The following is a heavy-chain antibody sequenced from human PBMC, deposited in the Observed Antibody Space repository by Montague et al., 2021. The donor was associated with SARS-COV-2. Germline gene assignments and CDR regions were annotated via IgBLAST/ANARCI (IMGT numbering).Heavy chain of an antibody. Sequence: SLRLSCAASGFTSSSYGMHWVRQAPGKGLEWAAVIWYDGSNKYYADSVKGRLTISRDNSKNTLYLQMNSLRAEDTAVYYCARDRYYYGSGCLDAFDIWGREAMVNVSS. CDR2: IWYDGSNK. J-gene: IGHJ3*02. D-gene: IGHD3-10*01. CDR1: GFTSSSYG. CDR3: ARDRYYYGSGCLDAFDI. V-gene: IGHV3-33*01.